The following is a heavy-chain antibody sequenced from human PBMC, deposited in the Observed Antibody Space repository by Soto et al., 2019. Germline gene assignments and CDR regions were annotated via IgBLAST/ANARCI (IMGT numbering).Heavy chain of an antibody. V-gene: IGHV3-23*01. CDR3: AKVPNPSMVRGVMIGFDY. D-gene: IGHD3-10*01. CDR2: ISGSGGST. CDR1: GFTFSSYA. J-gene: IGHJ4*02. Sequence: WWPLRLCCAASGFTFSSYAMSWFRQAPGKGLEWVSAISGSGGSTYYADSVKGRFTISRDNSKNTLYLQMNSLRAEDTAVYYCAKVPNPSMVRGVMIGFDYWGQGTLVTVSS.